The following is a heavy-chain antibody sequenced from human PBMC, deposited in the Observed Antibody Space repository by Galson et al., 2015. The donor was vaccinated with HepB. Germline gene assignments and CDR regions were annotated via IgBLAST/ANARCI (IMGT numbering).Heavy chain of an antibody. V-gene: IGHV1-69*13. CDR1: GGTFSSYA. Sequence: SVKVSCKASGGTFSSYAISWVRQAPGQGLEWMGGIIPIFGTANYAQKFQGRVTITADESTSTAYMELSSLRSEDTAVYYCARDGGWYHGYYYYGMDVWGQGTTVTVSS. J-gene: IGHJ6*02. CDR3: ARDGGWYHGYYYYGMDV. CDR2: IIPIFGTA. D-gene: IGHD6-19*01.